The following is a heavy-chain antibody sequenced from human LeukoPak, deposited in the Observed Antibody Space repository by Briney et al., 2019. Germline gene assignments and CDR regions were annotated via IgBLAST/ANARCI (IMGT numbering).Heavy chain of an antibody. CDR1: GFTVSSNY. Sequence: GSLRLSCAASGFTVSSNYMSWVRQAPGKGLEWVSVIYSGGSTYYADSVKGRFTISRDNSKNTLYLQMNSLRAEDTAVYYCANGPTIFGAPGVEYWGQGTLVTVSS. D-gene: IGHD3-3*01. CDR3: ANGPTIFGAPGVEY. J-gene: IGHJ4*02. CDR2: IYSGGST. V-gene: IGHV3-53*01.